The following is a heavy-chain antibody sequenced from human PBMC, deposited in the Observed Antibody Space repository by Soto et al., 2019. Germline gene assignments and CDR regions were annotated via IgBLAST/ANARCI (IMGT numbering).Heavy chain of an antibody. CDR1: VFTFDDYA. CDR2: ISWDGGST. Sequence: GGSLRLSGAASVFTFDDYAMHWVRQAPGKGLEWVSLISWDGGSTYYADSVKGRFTISRDNSKNSLYLQMNSLRAEDTALYYCAKDITQSTLRGRSYYYYYYGMDVWGQGTTVTVSS. V-gene: IGHV3-43D*04. D-gene: IGHD3-16*01. CDR3: AKDITQSTLRGRSYYYYYYGMDV. J-gene: IGHJ6*02.